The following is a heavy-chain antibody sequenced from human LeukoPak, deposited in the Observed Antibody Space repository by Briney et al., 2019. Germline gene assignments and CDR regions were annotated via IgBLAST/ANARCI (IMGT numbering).Heavy chain of an antibody. J-gene: IGHJ4*02. Sequence: GGSLRLSCAASGFTFSSYSMNWVRQAPGKGLEWVSVLYSGGSTYYADSVKGRFTISRDNSKNTLYLQMNSLRAEDTAVYYCARSGFTYCGGDCYDYWGQGTLVTVSS. CDR1: GFTFSSYS. V-gene: IGHV3-53*01. D-gene: IGHD2-21*02. CDR2: LYSGGST. CDR3: ARSGFTYCGGDCYDY.